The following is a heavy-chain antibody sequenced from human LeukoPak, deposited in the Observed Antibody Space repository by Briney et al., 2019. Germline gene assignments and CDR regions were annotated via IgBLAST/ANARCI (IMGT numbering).Heavy chain of an antibody. V-gene: IGHV3-30*03. CDR3: ARSGSSSPRFVDWFDP. CDR2: ISYDGSNK. D-gene: IGHD6-6*01. Sequence: GGSLRLSCAASGFTFSSYGMHWVRQAPGKGLEWVAVISYDGSNKYYADSVKGRFTISRDNSKNTLYLQMNSLRAEDTAVSYCARSGSSSPRFVDWFDPWGQGTLVTVSS. CDR1: GFTFSSYG. J-gene: IGHJ5*02.